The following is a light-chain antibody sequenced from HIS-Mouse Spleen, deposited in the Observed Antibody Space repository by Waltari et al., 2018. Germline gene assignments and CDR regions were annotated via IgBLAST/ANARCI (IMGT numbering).Light chain of an antibody. CDR2: AAS. CDR1: QGISSY. V-gene: IGKV1-9*01. Sequence: DIQLTQSPSFLSASVGDRVTITCRASQGISSYLAWYQQKPGEAPKPLIYAASTLQSGVPSMFSGSGSGTEFTLTISSLQPEDFATYYCQQLNSYPLYTFGQGTKLEIK. J-gene: IGKJ2*01. CDR3: QQLNSYPLYT.